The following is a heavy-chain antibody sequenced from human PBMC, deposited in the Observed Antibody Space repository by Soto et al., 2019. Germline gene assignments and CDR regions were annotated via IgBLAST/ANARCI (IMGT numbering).Heavy chain of an antibody. CDR3: ARDQGSHPGD. V-gene: IGHV4-4*02. J-gene: IGHJ4*02. Sequence: QVQLQESGPGLVRPSGTVSLTCAVSGLSISSDNWWSWVRQPPGKGLEWIGEIHDSGSTNYNPSLKSRVTMSVVPSKDLFSLTLNSVTAADTAFYYCARDQGSHPGDWGQGTLFSVSS. D-gene: IGHD6-13*01. CDR2: IHDSGST. CDR1: GLSISSDNW.